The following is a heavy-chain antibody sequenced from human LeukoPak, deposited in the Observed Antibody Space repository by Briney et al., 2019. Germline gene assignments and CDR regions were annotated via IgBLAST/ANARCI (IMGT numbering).Heavy chain of an antibody. V-gene: IGHV4-59*01. Sequence: SETLSLTCTVWGPPNSSYYWICIRQPPGKAPEGMRYIYYNGSTNKNPSLKSRVTISAHTSKHPFFLKVSCVTAADTAVYYCARGGLLAGILDVWETGTTVTVSS. J-gene: IGHJ6*01. CDR2: IYYNGST. CDR3: ARGGLLAGILDV. CDR1: GPPNSSYY. D-gene: IGHD6-13*01.